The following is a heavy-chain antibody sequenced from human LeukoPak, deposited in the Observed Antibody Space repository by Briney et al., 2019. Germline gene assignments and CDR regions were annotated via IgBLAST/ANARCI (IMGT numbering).Heavy chain of an antibody. D-gene: IGHD3-9*01. Sequence: PGGSLRLSCAASGFTFSSYSMNWVRQAPGKGLEWVSSISSSSSYIYYADSVKGRFTISRDNSKNTLYLQMNSLRAEDTAVYYCARGIETGYYYYYMDVWGKGTTVTVSS. CDR1: GFTFSSYS. CDR3: ARGIETGYYYYYMDV. V-gene: IGHV3-21*01. CDR2: ISSSSSYI. J-gene: IGHJ6*03.